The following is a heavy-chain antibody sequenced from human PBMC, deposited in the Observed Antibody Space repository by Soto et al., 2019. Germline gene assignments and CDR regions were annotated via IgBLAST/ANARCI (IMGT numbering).Heavy chain of an antibody. Sequence: SETLSLTCTVSGGTISSYYWSWIRQPAGKGLEWIGRIYTSGSTNYNPSLKSRVTMSVDTSKNQFSLKLSSVTAADTAVYYCARDFPYSSSWYAGFDYWGQGTLVTVSS. CDR2: IYTSGST. D-gene: IGHD6-13*01. CDR1: GGTISSYY. CDR3: ARDFPYSSSWYAGFDY. V-gene: IGHV4-4*07. J-gene: IGHJ4*02.